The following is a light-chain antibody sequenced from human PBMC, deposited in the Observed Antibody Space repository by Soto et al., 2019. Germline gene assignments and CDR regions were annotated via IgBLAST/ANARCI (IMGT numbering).Light chain of an antibody. Sequence: QSVLTQPASVSGSPGQSITISCTGTISDVGGYIYVSWFQHHPGKAPKLMIYEVSNRPSGVSNRFSGSRSDNTASLTISGLQAEDEAIYYCSSYSTTTKGVLFGGGTKLTVL. J-gene: IGLJ2*01. CDR1: ISDVGGYIY. V-gene: IGLV2-14*01. CDR3: SSYSTTTKGVL. CDR2: EVS.